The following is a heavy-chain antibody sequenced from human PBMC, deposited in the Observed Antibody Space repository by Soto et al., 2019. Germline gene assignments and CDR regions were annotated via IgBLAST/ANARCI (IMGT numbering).Heavy chain of an antibody. CDR1: GFTFSSYA. CDR2: ISGSGGST. V-gene: IGHV3-23*01. CDR3: AKVKNAGGQWLVQMGYYYMDV. J-gene: IGHJ6*03. D-gene: IGHD6-19*01. Sequence: EVQLLESGGGLVQPGGSLRLSCAASGFTFSSYAMSWVRQAPGKGLEWVSAISGSGGSTYYADSVKGRFTISRDNSKNTLYLQMNSLRAEDTAVYYCAKVKNAGGQWLVQMGYYYMDVWGKGTTVTVSS.